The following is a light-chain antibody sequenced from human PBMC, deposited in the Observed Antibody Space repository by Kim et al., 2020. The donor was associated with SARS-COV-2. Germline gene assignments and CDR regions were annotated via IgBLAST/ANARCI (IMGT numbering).Light chain of an antibody. CDR1: GVVDKY. J-gene: IGLJ1*01. V-gene: IGLV3-1*01. CDR2: QDS. Sequence: MSPGRTATITCFGVGVVDKYVCWFQQKPGQSPLMVIYQDSRRPSGIPERFAGSNSVNTATLTIRGTQAIDEADYYCQAWDSNTVVFGTGTKVTVL. CDR3: QAWDSNTVV.